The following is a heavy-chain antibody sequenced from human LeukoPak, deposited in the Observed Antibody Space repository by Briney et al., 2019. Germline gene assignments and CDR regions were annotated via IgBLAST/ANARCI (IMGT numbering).Heavy chain of an antibody. CDR2: TRAYNGDT. J-gene: IGHJ5*02. CDR1: GYSFTTYG. CDR3: ATDPYYYDSSGYQP. Sequence: ASVRVSCKTSGYSFTTYGITWVRQAPGQGLEWMGWTRAYNGDTYYAQKLQGRVIMTTDTSTNTAYMELKSLRSDDTAVYYCATDPYYYDSSGYQPWGQGTLVTVSS. D-gene: IGHD3-22*01. V-gene: IGHV1-18*01.